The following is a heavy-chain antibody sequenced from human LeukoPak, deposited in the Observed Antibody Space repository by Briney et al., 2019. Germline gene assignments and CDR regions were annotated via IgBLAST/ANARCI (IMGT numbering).Heavy chain of an antibody. Sequence: ASVTVSFKASGYTFTSYGISWVRQAPGQGLEWMGWISAYNGNTNYAQKLQGRVTMTTDTSTSTAYMELRSLRSDDTAVYYCARGPPSQWLVPFDYWGQGTLVTVSS. J-gene: IGHJ4*02. V-gene: IGHV1-18*01. CDR3: ARGPPSQWLVPFDY. CDR1: GYTFTSYG. D-gene: IGHD6-19*01. CDR2: ISAYNGNT.